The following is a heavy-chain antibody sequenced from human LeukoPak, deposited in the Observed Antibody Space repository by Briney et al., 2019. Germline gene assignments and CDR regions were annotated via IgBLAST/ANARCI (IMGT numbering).Heavy chain of an antibody. CDR2: IYPGDSDT. CDR1: GYTFSSYW. Sequence: GESLRISCKGSGYTFSSYWIGWVRQMPGKGLECMGIIYPGDSDTRYSPSLQGQVTISVDTSIGTAYLQWSSLKASDTAIYYCATRTTAPDAFDIWGRGTMVTVSS. J-gene: IGHJ3*02. CDR3: ATRTTAPDAFDI. D-gene: IGHD2-21*02. V-gene: IGHV5-51*01.